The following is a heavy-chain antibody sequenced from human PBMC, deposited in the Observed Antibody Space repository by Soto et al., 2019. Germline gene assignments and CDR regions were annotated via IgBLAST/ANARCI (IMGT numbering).Heavy chain of an antibody. D-gene: IGHD3-10*01. CDR3: ASGSGSGSYYNRLGYYYYGMDV. J-gene: IGHJ6*02. V-gene: IGHV3-53*04. CDR1: GFTVSSNY. CDR2: IYSGGST. Sequence: GGSLRLSCAASGFTVSSNYMSWVRQAPGKGLEWVSVIYSGGSTYYADSVKGRFTISRHNSKNTLYLQMNSLRAEDTAVYYCASGSGSGSYYNRLGYYYYGMDVWGQGTTVTVSS.